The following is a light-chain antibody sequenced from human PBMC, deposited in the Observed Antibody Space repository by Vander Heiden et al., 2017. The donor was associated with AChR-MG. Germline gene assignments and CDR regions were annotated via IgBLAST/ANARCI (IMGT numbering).Light chain of an antibody. Sequence: SYQPTQPPSLSVSPAQTARITCSGDALRNKDAYWYQQKPGQAPVLVIYEDSKRPSGIPERFSGSSSGTMATLAISGAQVEDEADYYCYSTDSSGNHRVFGGGTKLTVL. CDR3: YSTDSSGNHRV. J-gene: IGLJ3*02. CDR2: EDS. CDR1: ALRNKD. V-gene: IGLV3-10*01.